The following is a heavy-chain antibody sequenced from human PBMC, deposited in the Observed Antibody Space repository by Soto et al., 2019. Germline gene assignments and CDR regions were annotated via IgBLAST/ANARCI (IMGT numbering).Heavy chain of an antibody. J-gene: IGHJ6*02. CDR3: ARDKDRPQLGGNYYYILDV. D-gene: IGHD3-3*02. Sequence: QVQLEQSGPEVKKPGSSVKVSCKASGGTFSNSAISWVRQAPGQGLKWMGGIMPIFRTPDYAQKFQGRVTVTADESTSTAYMELSGLRSDDTAVYYCARDKDRPQLGGNYYYILDVWAQGTTITVSS. CDR1: GGTFSNSA. V-gene: IGHV1-69*12. CDR2: IMPIFRTP.